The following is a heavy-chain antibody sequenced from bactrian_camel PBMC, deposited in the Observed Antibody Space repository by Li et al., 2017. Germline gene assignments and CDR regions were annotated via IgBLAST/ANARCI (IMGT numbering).Heavy chain of an antibody. CDR2: KAHYDMNT. CDR3: AAGVCHHDPLRQRKNFQY. CDR1: VVSEYYNN. Sequence: HVQLVESGGGTVQTGGSLKLSCAVSVVSEYYNNRNCVGWFRQAPGKEREMVAAKAHYDMNTYYGDSVRGRFTASRDNNENTLYLQMNSLKPEDSGMYYCAAGVCHHDPLRQRKNFQYWGQGTQVTVS. V-gene: IGHV3S61*01. J-gene: IGHJ4*01.